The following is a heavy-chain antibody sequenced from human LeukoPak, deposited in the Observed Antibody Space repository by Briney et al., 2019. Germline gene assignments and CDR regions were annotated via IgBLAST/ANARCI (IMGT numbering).Heavy chain of an antibody. CDR3: ARQTGSGLFILP. CDR2: IYYTGNT. CDR1: GVSISSSNSY. J-gene: IGHJ4*02. V-gene: IGHV4-39*01. D-gene: IGHD3/OR15-3a*01. Sequence: SETLSLTCTVSGVSISSSNSYWGWIRQPPGKGLEWIGSIYYTGNTYYNASLKSQVSISIDTSKNQFSLKLTSVTAADTSVYYCARQTGSGLFILPGGQGTLVTASS.